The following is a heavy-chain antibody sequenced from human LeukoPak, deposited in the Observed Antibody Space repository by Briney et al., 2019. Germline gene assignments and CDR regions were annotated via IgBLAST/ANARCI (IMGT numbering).Heavy chain of an antibody. V-gene: IGHV3-7*01. CDR3: ARYYDPAVGDAFDI. Sequence: GGSLRLSCAASGFRFGSDWMTWVRQAPGKGLEWVANINPDGNEKYYVDSVKGRFTISRDNGKNSLYLQLNSLRAEDTAVYYCARYYDPAVGDAFDIWGQGTMVTVS. J-gene: IGHJ3*02. CDR2: INPDGNEK. CDR1: GFRFGSDW. D-gene: IGHD3-16*01.